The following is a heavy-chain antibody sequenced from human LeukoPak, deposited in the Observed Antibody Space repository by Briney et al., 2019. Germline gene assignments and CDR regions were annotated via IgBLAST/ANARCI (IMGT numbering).Heavy chain of an antibody. V-gene: IGHV3-30*02. CDR2: IWYDGNNK. D-gene: IGHD1-26*01. CDR1: GFTFSSYG. CDR3: AKGVASGSSYYFDY. J-gene: IGHJ4*02. Sequence: GGSLRLSWAASGFTFSSYGMHWVRQAPGKGLEWVAFIWYDGNNKYYADSVKGRFTISRDTSKNTLYLQMNSLRAEDTAVYFCAKGVASGSSYYFDYWGQGTLVTVSS.